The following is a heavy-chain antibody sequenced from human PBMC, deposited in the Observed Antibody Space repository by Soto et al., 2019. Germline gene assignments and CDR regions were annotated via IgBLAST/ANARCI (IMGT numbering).Heavy chain of an antibody. CDR3: ARLHYDFWSGYSQLKYYFDY. CDR2: IYPGDSDT. D-gene: IGHD3-3*01. Sequence: PGESLKISCKGSGYSFTSYWIGWVRQMPGKGLEWMGIIYPGDSDTRYSPSFQGQVTISADKSISTAYLQWSSLKASDTAMYYCARLHYDFWSGYSQLKYYFDYWGQGTLVTVSS. J-gene: IGHJ4*02. CDR1: GYSFTSYW. V-gene: IGHV5-51*01.